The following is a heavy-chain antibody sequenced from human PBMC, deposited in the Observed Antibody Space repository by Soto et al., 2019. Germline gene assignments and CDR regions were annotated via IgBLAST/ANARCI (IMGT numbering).Heavy chain of an antibody. CDR1: GFTFSSYA. Sequence: GGSLRLSCAASGFTFSSYAMSWVRQAPGKGLEWVSAISGSGGSKYYADSVKGRFTISRDNSKNTLYLQMNSLRAEDTAVYYCAKDQYRSSGYFIPTGYWGQGTLVTVSS. CDR3: AKDQYRSSGYFIPTGY. D-gene: IGHD3-22*01. J-gene: IGHJ4*02. V-gene: IGHV3-23*01. CDR2: ISGSGGSK.